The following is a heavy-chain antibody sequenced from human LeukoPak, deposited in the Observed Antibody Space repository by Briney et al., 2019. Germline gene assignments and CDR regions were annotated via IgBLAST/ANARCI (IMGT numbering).Heavy chain of an antibody. J-gene: IGHJ4*02. CDR2: IYYSGST. D-gene: IGHD1-26*01. V-gene: IGHV4-59*08. Sequence: SETLSLTCTVSGGSVSGYYWSWIRQPPGKGLEWIAYIYYSGSTDYNPSLKSRVTISVDTSKNQLSLKLSSVTAADTAVYYCARHAPGATGSYPFDYWGQGTLVTVSS. CDR3: ARHAPGATGSYPFDY. CDR1: GGSVSGYY.